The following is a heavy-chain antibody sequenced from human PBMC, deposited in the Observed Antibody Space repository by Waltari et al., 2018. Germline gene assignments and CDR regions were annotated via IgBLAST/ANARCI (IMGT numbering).Heavy chain of an antibody. V-gene: IGHV3-48*03. CDR3: ARTGGLPLGLIDY. Sequence: GLEWVSYISSSGSTIYYADSVKGRFTISRDNAKNSLYLQMNSLRAEDTAVYYCARTGGLPLGLIDYWGQGTLVTVSS. D-gene: IGHD2-21*01. CDR2: ISSSGSTI. J-gene: IGHJ4*02.